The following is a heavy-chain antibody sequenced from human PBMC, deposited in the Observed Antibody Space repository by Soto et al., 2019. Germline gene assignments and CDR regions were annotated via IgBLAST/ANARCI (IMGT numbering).Heavy chain of an antibody. V-gene: IGHV4-39*01. Sequence: SETLSLTCTVSGGSISSSSYYWGWIRQPPGKGLEWIGSIYYSGSTYYNPSLKSRVTISVDTSKNQFSLKLSSVTAADTAVYYCARAQQLVLLTPFDYWGQGTLVTVSS. D-gene: IGHD6-13*01. J-gene: IGHJ4*02. CDR2: IYYSGST. CDR1: GGSISSSSYY. CDR3: ARAQQLVLLTPFDY.